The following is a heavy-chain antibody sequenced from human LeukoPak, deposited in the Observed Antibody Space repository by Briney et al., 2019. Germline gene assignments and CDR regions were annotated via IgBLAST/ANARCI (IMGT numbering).Heavy chain of an antibody. J-gene: IGHJ5*02. CDR3: ARDIVVVRGPPISWFDP. Sequence: SETLSLTCTVSGGSISSGDYYWSWIRQPPGKGLEWIGYIYYSGSTYYNPSLKSRVTISVDTSKNQFSLKLSSVTAADTAVYYCARDIVVVRGPPISWFDPWGQGTLVTVSS. CDR2: IYYSGST. D-gene: IGHD3-10*01. CDR1: GGSISSGDYY. V-gene: IGHV4-30-4*01.